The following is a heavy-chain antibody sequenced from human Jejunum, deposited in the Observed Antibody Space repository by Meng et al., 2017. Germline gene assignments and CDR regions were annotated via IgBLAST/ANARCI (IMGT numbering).Heavy chain of an antibody. V-gene: IGHV4-61*08. J-gene: IGHJ4*02. CDR3: ARDSMGSLDY. D-gene: IGHD1-26*01. Sequence: VQPQESGPGCVRPSGTLFLIGNVSGGLVGRAGYQWGWIRQPPGRGLEWIGYANTNYNPSLKRRVTISLDTSRNLFSLSLTSVTAADTAVYYCARDSMGSLDYWGQGILVTVSS. CDR1: GGLVGRAGYQ. CDR2: ANT.